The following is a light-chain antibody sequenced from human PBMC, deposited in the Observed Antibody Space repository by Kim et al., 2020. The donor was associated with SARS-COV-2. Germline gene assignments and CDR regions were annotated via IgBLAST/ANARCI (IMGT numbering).Light chain of an antibody. CDR3: QQYNDWPLA. Sequence: VSPGEGATLSCRASESVTSNLAWYQQKPGQPPRLLIYGAFTRATGIPARFSSSGSGTEFTLTISSLQSEDFAVYYCQQYNDWPLAFGQGTKVDIK. CDR1: ESVTSN. CDR2: GAF. V-gene: IGKV3-15*01. J-gene: IGKJ1*01.